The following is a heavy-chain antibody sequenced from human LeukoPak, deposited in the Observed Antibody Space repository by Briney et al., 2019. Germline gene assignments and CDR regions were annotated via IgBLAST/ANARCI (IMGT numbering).Heavy chain of an antibody. D-gene: IGHD2-15*01. Sequence: GESLKISCKGSGYSFTTYWIGWVRQMPGKGLEWIGIIYPGDSDSRYSPSFQGQVTISVDKSISTAYLQWSSLKASDTAIYYCARRCGGSCYDYWGQGTLVTVSS. CDR1: GYSFTTYW. J-gene: IGHJ4*02. V-gene: IGHV5-51*01. CDR3: ARRCGGSCYDY. CDR2: IYPGDSDS.